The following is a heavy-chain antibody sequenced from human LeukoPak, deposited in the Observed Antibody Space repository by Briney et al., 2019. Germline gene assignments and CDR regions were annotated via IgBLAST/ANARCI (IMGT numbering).Heavy chain of an antibody. V-gene: IGHV4-59*01. Sequence: SETLSLTCTVSGGSINSYYWSWIRQPPGKGLEWIGYIYYSGSTNYNPSLKSRVTISVDTSKNQFSLKLSSVTAADTAVYYCARSKINWFDPWGQGTLVTVSS. J-gene: IGHJ5*02. CDR1: GGSINSYY. CDR3: ARSKINWFDP. CDR2: IYYSGST.